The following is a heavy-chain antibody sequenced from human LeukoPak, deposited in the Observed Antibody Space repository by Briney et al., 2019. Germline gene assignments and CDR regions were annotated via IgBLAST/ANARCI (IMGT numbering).Heavy chain of an antibody. Sequence: RSETLSLTCAVSGGSISSGGYSWSWIRQPPGKGLEWIGYIYHSGSTYYNPSLKSRVTISVDTSKNQFSLKLSSVTAADTAVYYCARLGLLWFGELAPPYYYYYGMDVWGQGTTVTVSS. J-gene: IGHJ6*02. CDR3: ARLGLLWFGELAPPYYYYYGMDV. V-gene: IGHV4-30-2*03. D-gene: IGHD3-10*01. CDR1: GGSISSGGYS. CDR2: IYHSGST.